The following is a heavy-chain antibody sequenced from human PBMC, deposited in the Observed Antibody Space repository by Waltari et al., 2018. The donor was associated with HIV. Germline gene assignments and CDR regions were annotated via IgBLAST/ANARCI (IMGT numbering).Heavy chain of an antibody. Sequence: TASGFTFGEYTMTWVRQAPGKGLAWVGFIRSKAYGGTTEYAASVKARFIISRDDSKSIAYLQMSSLKTDDTAVYYCAREGILVVPGAMRFEGPFDSWGQGTLVAVSS. CDR1: GFTFGEYT. CDR3: AREGILVVPGAMRFEGPFDS. D-gene: IGHD2-2*01. CDR2: IRSKAYGGTT. J-gene: IGHJ4*02. V-gene: IGHV3-49*04.